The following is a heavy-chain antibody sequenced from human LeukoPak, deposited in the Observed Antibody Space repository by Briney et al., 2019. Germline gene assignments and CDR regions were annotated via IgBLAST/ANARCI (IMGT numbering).Heavy chain of an antibody. J-gene: IGHJ6*02. CDR2: VHYSGSV. V-gene: IGHV4-59*01. Sequence: SETLSLTCTVSGGSFSGYYWSWIRQPPGKGLDWIGHVHYSGSVNYNPSLKSRVTISMDTSKNQFSLRLSSVTAVDTAVYYCARVSGATITTYYGMDVWGHGTTVTVSS. D-gene: IGHD4-11*01. CDR1: GGSFSGYY. CDR3: ARVSGATITTYYGMDV.